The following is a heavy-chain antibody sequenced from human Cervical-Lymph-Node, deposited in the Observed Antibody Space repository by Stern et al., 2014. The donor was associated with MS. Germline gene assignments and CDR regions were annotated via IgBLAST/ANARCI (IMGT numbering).Heavy chain of an antibody. Sequence: QVQLMQSGAEVKKPGASVKVSCKASGYTFTNYYMHWVRQAPGHGLEWMGISNPSGGSTSYAQKLQGRVTMTRDTSTSTVYMELSSLRSEDTAVYYCAREVAGHRLGMMDVWGQGTTVTVSS. CDR3: AREVAGHRLGMMDV. J-gene: IGHJ6*02. D-gene: IGHD6-19*01. CDR1: GYTFTNYY. V-gene: IGHV1-46*01. CDR2: SNPSGGST.